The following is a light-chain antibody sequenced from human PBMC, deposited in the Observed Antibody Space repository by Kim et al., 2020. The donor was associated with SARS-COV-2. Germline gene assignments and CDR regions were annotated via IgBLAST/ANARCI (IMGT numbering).Light chain of an antibody. J-gene: IGKJ2*01. Sequence: SASVGDGVTITCRASQDISNYLAWYQQKPGKVPKLLIYAASALQSGVPSRFSGSGSGTEFTLTISSLQPDDVAAYYCQNYNSAPYTFGQGTKLEI. CDR1: QDISNY. V-gene: IGKV1-27*01. CDR3: QNYNSAPYT. CDR2: AAS.